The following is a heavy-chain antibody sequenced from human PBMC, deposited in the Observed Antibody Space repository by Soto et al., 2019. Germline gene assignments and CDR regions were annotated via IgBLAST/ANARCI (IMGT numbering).Heavy chain of an antibody. J-gene: IGHJ4*02. CDR3: AVRKWHDDLRGVDY. Sequence: QVQLQESGPGLVKPSGTLSITCNVSNDSISSSHWWSWVRQAPGKGLEWMGKTLHTGRTNDNPSLKSRVTISVDKSKNQFSLKLTSVTAADTAVYFCAVRKWHDDLRGVDYWGQGILVTVSS. CDR1: NDSISSSHW. V-gene: IGHV4-4*02. D-gene: IGHD1-1*01. CDR2: TLHTGRT.